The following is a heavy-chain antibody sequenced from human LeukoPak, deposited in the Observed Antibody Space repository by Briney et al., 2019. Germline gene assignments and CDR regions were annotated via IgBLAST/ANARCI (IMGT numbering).Heavy chain of an antibody. V-gene: IGHV3-48*03. CDR3: TTLGYHLDS. CDR2: FAGSDTTK. J-gene: IGHJ4*02. Sequence: GGSLRLSCAASGFDFGAYEMNWVRQAPGKGLEWVAYFAGSDTTKYYADSVRGRFTISRDNAKKSLYLQMNSLRAEDTALYDCTTLGYHLDSWGQGTLVTVSS. D-gene: IGHD3-22*01. CDR1: GFDFGAYE.